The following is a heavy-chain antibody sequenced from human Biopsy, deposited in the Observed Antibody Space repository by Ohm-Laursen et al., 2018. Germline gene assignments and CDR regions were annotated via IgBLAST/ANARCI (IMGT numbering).Heavy chain of an antibody. CDR2: IYPGDSDT. J-gene: IGHJ4*02. CDR3: ARRDTKSLLR. CDR1: GYIFTTYW. V-gene: IGHV5-51*01. Sequence: GESLKISCNGSGYIFTTYWIAWVRQMPGKGLELMGVIYPGDSDTTYSPSFQGQVTISADKSTAYLQWSSLKASDTAMYYCARRDTKSLLRWGQGTLVTVSS. D-gene: IGHD5-12*01.